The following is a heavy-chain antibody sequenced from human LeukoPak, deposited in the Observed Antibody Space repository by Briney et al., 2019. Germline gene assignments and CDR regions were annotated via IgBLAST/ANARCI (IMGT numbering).Heavy chain of an antibody. CDR2: IYSGGTT. J-gene: IGHJ4*02. V-gene: IGHV3-53*01. CDR1: GFTVSNNY. D-gene: IGHD6-13*01. Sequence: RGSLRLSCKASGFTVSNNYMNWVRQAPGKGLEWVALIYSGGTTNYADSVKGRFTISRDNSKNTLYLQMTNVRVEDTAVYYCARDPPGIAASVSGGWGQGTLVTVSS. CDR3: ARDPPGIAASVSGG.